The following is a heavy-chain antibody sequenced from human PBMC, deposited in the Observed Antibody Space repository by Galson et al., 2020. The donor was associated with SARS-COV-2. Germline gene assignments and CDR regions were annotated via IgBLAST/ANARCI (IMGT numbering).Heavy chain of an antibody. CDR2: IYYSGST. D-gene: IGHD3-22*01. CDR1: GDSISSGGYY. V-gene: IGHV4-31*03. Sequence: ETSETLSLTCTVPGDSISSGGYYWSWIRQHPGKGLEWIGYIYYSGSTYYNPSLTSRLTISVDTANNQFSLKLSSVTAADTALSYCARGAERSCGLFCHFDDWGQGTLVTVSS. J-gene: IGHJ4*02. CDR3: ARGAERSCGLFCHFDD.